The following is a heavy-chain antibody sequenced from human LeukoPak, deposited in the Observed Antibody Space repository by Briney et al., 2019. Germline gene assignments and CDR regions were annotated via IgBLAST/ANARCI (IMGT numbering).Heavy chain of an antibody. CDR3: ASLDSSAYYFEN. J-gene: IGHJ4*02. CDR1: GITFSSNY. CDR2: IYSSGSP. V-gene: IGHV3-66*01. Sequence: PGGSLRLSCAASGITFSSNYLSWVRQSPGKGLEWVSVIYSSGSPYYADSVKDRFTISRDDSRNTLYLQMNSLRVEDTALYYCASLDSSAYYFENWGQGTLVTVSS. D-gene: IGHD3-16*01.